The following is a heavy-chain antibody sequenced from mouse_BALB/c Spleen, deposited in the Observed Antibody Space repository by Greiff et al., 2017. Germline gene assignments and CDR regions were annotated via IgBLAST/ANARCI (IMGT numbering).Heavy chain of an antibody. V-gene: IGHV1S127*01. J-gene: IGHJ4*01. CDR2: IDPSDSYT. CDR1: GYTFTSYW. D-gene: IGHD1-1*01. CDR3: TRAFDYYGSSYAMDY. Sequence: VQLQQSGAELVKPGASVKMSCKASGYTFTSYWMHWVKQRPGQGLEWIGVIDPSDSYTSYNQKFKGKATLTVDTSSSTAYMQLSSLTSEDSAVYYCTRAFDYYGSSYAMDYWGQGTSVTVSS.